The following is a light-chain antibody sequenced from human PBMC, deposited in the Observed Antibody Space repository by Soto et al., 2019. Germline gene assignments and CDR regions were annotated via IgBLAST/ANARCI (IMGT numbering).Light chain of an antibody. CDR2: GAS. J-gene: IGKJ4*01. V-gene: IGKV3-20*01. CDR3: QQYRRSPLFLT. Sequence: EIVLTQSPGTLSLSPGERATLSCRASQSVSSSYVAWYQQKPGQAPRLLIYGASTRARGIADRFSGSGSGKDFTLTISRLEPEDYAVYYCQQYRRSPLFLTFGGGTKVEIK. CDR1: QSVSSSY.